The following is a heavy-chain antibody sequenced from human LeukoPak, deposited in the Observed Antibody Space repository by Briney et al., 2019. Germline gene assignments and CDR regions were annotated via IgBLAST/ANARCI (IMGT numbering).Heavy chain of an antibody. CDR3: ARDRRDGYTNWFDP. V-gene: IGHV4-4*07. CDR1: GGSISSYY. J-gene: IGHJ5*02. CDR2: IYTSGST. Sequence: SETLSLTCTVSGGSISSYYWSWIRQPAGKGLEWIGRIYTSGSTNYNPSLKSRVTVSVDTSKNQFSLKLSSVTAADTAVYYCARDRRDGYTNWFDPWGQGTLVTVSS. D-gene: IGHD5-24*01.